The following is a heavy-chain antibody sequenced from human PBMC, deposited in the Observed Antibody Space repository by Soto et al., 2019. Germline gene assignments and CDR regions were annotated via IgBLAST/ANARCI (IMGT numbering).Heavy chain of an antibody. Sequence: RGESLKISCKGSGYSFTSYWIGWVRQMPGKGLEWMGIIYPGDSDTRCSPSFQGQVTISADKSISTAYLQWSSLKASDTAMYYCARHNIGSGWYGGASTGPLKVYYYGMDVWGQGTTVTV. J-gene: IGHJ6*02. V-gene: IGHV5-51*01. CDR1: GYSFTSYW. CDR3: ARHNIGSGWYGGASTGPLKVYYYGMDV. CDR2: IYPGDSDT. D-gene: IGHD6-19*01.